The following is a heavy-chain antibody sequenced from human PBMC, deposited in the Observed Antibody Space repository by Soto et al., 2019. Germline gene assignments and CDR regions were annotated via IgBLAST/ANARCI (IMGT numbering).Heavy chain of an antibody. CDR2: ISGSGDNT. V-gene: IGHV3-23*01. CDR1: GFTFSNYV. D-gene: IGHD3-10*01. J-gene: IGHJ4*02. CDR3: AKLTLVLALGFDY. Sequence: VHLLDSGGGLVQPGGSLRLSCAASGFTFSNYVMSWVRQAPGKGLEWVASISGSGDNTYYADSVKGRFTISRDNSKNTLFLQMNSLRAEDTAVYYCAKLTLVLALGFDYWGQGTLVTVSS.